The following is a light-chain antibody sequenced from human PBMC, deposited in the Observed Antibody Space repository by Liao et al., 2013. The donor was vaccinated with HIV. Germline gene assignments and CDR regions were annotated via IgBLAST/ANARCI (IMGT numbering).Light chain of an antibody. CDR1: NVGSTS. V-gene: IGLV3-21*01. Sequence: SYELTQPPSVSVAPGKTAGISCGGNNVGSTSVHWYQQRPGQSPALVVYQDTKRPSGIPERFSASNSGDTATLIISGTQAVDEADYFCQAWDTTLYVFGTGTKVTV. CDR2: QDT. CDR3: QAWDTTLYV. J-gene: IGLJ1*01.